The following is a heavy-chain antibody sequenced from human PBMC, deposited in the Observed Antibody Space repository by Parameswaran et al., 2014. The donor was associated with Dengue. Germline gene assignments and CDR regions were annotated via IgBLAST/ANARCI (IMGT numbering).Heavy chain of an antibody. J-gene: IGHJ4*02. CDR1: SNA. CDR2: ISGSGGST. D-gene: IGHD3-10*01. CDR3: ARQMVRGVIGYFGY. Sequence: SNARWIRQPPGRGWEWVSAISGSGGSTYYADSVKGRFTISRDNSKNTLYLQMNSLRAEDTAVYYCARQMVRGVIGYFGYWGQGTLVTVSS. V-gene: IGHV3-23*01.